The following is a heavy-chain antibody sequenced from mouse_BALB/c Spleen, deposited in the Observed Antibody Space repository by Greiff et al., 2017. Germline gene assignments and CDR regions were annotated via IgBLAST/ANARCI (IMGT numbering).Heavy chain of an antibody. J-gene: IGHJ4*01. Sequence: EVHLVESGGDLVKPGGSLKLSCAASGFTFSSYGMSWVRQTPDKRLEWVATISSGGSYTYYPDSVKGRFTISRDNAKNTLYLQMSSLKSEDTAMYYCARHYYGSLYAMDYWGQGTSVTVSS. CDR1: GFTFSSYG. D-gene: IGHD1-1*01. CDR2: ISSGGSYT. V-gene: IGHV5-6*01. CDR3: ARHYYGSLYAMDY.